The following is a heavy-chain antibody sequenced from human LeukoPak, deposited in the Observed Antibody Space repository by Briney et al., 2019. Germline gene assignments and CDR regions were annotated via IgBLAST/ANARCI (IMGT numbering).Heavy chain of an antibody. CDR2: LYHSGST. V-gene: IGHV4-38-2*02. Sequence: SETLSLTCIVSGDSIRSDHYLWGWIRQPPGKGLEWIGSLYHSGSTYYNPSLKSRVTTSVDTSKNRFSLKLTSVTAADTAVYYCARELHSGNYYFDYWGQGTLVSVSS. J-gene: IGHJ4*02. CDR3: ARELHSGNYYFDY. D-gene: IGHD1-26*01. CDR1: GDSIRSDHY.